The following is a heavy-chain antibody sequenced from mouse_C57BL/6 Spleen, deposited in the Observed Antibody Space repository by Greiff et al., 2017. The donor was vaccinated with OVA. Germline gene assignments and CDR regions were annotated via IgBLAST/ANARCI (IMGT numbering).Heavy chain of an antibody. J-gene: IGHJ4*01. Sequence: EVKVVESGGGLVQPKGSLKLSCAASGFSFNTYAMNWVRQAPGKGLEWVARIRSKSNNYATYYADSVKDRFTISRDDSESMLYLQMNNLKTEDTAMYYCVRHADPTVVATGAMDYWGQGTSVTVSS. CDR2: IRSKSNNYAT. V-gene: IGHV10-1*01. CDR3: VRHADPTVVATGAMDY. D-gene: IGHD1-1*01. CDR1: GFSFNTYA.